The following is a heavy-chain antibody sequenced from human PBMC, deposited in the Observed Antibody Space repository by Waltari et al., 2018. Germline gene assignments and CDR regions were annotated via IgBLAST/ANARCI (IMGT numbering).Heavy chain of an antibody. CDR3: ARDLGLQWRDAFDI. V-gene: IGHV4-59*11. Sequence: QVHLQESGPGLVKPSETLSLPCTVPGVSLSRHYWSWIRQPPGKGLEWIGYIYYSGSTNYNPSLKSRVTISVDTSKNQFSLKLSSVTAADTAVYYCARDLGLQWRDAFDIWGQGTMVTVSS. CDR1: GVSLSRHY. D-gene: IGHD6-19*01. CDR2: IYYSGST. J-gene: IGHJ3*02.